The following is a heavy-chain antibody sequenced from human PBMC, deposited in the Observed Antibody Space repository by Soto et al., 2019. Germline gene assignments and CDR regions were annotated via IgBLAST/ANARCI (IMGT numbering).Heavy chain of an antibody. CDR2: IYYSGST. J-gene: IGHJ6*03. V-gene: IGHV4-59*12. CDR1: GGSISSYY. CDR3: ARERQLLVPYYYYYLMDV. D-gene: IGHD6-13*01. Sequence: SETLSLTCTVSGGSISSYYWSWIRQPPGKGLEWIGYIYYSGSTNYNPSLKSRVTISVDTSKNQFSLKLSSVTAADTAVYYCARERQLLVPYYYYYLMDVWGKGTTVTVS.